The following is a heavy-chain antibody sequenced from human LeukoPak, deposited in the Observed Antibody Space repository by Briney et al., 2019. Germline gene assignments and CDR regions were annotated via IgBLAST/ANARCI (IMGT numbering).Heavy chain of an antibody. Sequence: ASVKVSCKVSGYTLTELSIHWVRQAPGKGLEWMGGFHPEEGETIYAQNFQGRVTMTTDAPTKTAYMELRSLKGDDTAVYYCARSGSWYPDVFDIWGQGTMVTVSS. CDR2: FHPEEGET. V-gene: IGHV1-24*01. D-gene: IGHD6-13*01. CDR1: GYTLTELS. CDR3: ARSGSWYPDVFDI. J-gene: IGHJ3*02.